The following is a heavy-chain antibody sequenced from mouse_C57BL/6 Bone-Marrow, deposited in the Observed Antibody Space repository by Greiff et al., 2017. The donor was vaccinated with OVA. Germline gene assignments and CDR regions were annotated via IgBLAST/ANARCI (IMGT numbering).Heavy chain of an antibody. CDR1: GFTFSDYG. CDR2: ISSGSSTI. CDR3: ERGPTFAWFAY. Sequence: EVQVVESGGGLVKPGRSLKLSCAASGFTFSDYGMHWVRQAPEKGLEWVAYISSGSSTIYYADTVKGRFTISRDNAKNTLFLQMTSLRSEDTAMYYCERGPTFAWFAYWGQGTLGTVSA. J-gene: IGHJ3*01. V-gene: IGHV5-17*01. D-gene: IGHD4-1*02.